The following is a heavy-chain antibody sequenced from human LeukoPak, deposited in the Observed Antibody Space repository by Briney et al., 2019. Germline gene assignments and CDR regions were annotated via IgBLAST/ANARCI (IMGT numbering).Heavy chain of an antibody. Sequence: GGSLRLSCAASGFTFSSYAMSWVRQAPGKGLEWVSSISSSSSYIYYADSVKGRFTISRDNAKNSLYLQMNSLRAEDTAVYYCARGGGNFHWYFDLWGRGTLVTVSS. CDR3: ARGGGNFHWYFDL. V-gene: IGHV3-21*01. J-gene: IGHJ2*01. CDR1: GFTFSSYA. D-gene: IGHD4-23*01. CDR2: ISSSSSYI.